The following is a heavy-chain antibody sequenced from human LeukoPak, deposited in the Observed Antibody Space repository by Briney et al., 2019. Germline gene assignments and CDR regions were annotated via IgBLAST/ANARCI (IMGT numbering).Heavy chain of an antibody. J-gene: IGHJ4*02. CDR2: IYYSGST. V-gene: IGHV4-59*01. CDR1: GGSISSYY. D-gene: IGHD6-13*01. Sequence: SETLSLTCTVSGGSISSYYWSWIRQPPWKGLEWIGYIYYSGSTNYNPSLKSRVTISVDTSKNQFSLKLSSVTAADTAVYYCARTYSAYSSSWYDFDYWGQGTLVTVSS. CDR3: ARTYSAYSSSWYDFDY.